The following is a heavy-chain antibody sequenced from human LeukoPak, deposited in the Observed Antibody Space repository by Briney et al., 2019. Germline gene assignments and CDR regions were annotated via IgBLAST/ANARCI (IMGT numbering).Heavy chain of an antibody. D-gene: IGHD1-1*01. CDR1: GGTFSSYA. CDR3: ARAGVDWNDQNWSDP. J-gene: IGHJ5*02. CDR2: IIPIFGTA. Sequence: AASVKVSCTASGGTFSSYAISWVRQAPGQGLEWMGGIIPIFGTANYAQKFQGRVTITADESTSTAYMELSSLRSEDTAVYYCARAGVDWNDQNWSDPWGQGTLVTVSS. V-gene: IGHV1-69*13.